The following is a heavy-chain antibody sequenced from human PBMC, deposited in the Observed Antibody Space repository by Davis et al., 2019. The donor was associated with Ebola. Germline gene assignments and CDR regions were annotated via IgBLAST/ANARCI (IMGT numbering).Heavy chain of an antibody. CDR1: GGSFSGYY. CDR2: VNHSGST. J-gene: IGHJ6*03. D-gene: IGHD2-2*01. CDR3: ARRRNQLLFGNYFYMDV. Sequence: PGGSLRLSCAVYGGSFSGYYWSWIRQPPGKGLEWIGEVNHSGSTNYNPSLKSRVTISVDTSKNQFSLKLNSVTAADTAVYYCARRRNQLLFGNYFYMDVWGKGTTVTVSS. V-gene: IGHV4-34*01.